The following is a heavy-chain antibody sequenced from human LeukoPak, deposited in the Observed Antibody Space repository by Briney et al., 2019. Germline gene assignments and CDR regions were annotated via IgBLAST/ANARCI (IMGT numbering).Heavy chain of an antibody. CDR3: ARGDITMVRGVIHLIDY. CDR2: ISYDGSNK. J-gene: IGHJ4*02. Sequence: PGGSLRLSCAASGFTFSSYAMHWVRQAPGKGLEWVAVISYDGSNKYYADSVKGRFTISRDNSKNTLYLQMNSLRAEDTAVYYCARGDITMVRGVIHLIDYWGQGTLVTVSS. CDR1: GFTFSSYA. D-gene: IGHD3-10*01. V-gene: IGHV3-30*04.